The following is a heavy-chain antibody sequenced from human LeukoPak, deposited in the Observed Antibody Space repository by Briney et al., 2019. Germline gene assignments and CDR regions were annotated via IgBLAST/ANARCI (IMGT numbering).Heavy chain of an antibody. CDR3: AKLGLWFGEFNYFGY. D-gene: IGHD3-10*01. V-gene: IGHV3-30*04. J-gene: IGHJ4*02. CDR1: TFTFSSYA. Sequence: GGSLRLSCAASTFTFSSYAMHWVRQAPGKGLEWVTVISSDGSNKYYADSVKGRFTISRDNSKNTLDLQMNSLRAEDTAVYYCAKLGLWFGEFNYFGYWGQGTLVTVSS. CDR2: ISSDGSNK.